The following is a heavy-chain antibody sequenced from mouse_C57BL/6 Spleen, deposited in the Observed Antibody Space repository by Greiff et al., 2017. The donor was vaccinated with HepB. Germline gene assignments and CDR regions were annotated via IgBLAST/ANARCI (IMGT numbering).Heavy chain of an antibody. J-gene: IGHJ4*01. V-gene: IGHV1-53*01. Sequence: QVQLQQPGTELVKPGASVKLSCKASGYTFTSYWMHWVKQRPGQGLEWIGNINPSNGGTNYNEKFKSKATLTVDKSSSTAYMQLSSLKSEDSAVYYCARRTMITPIYYAMDYWGQGTSVTVSS. CDR2: INPSNGGT. D-gene: IGHD2-4*01. CDR3: ARRTMITPIYYAMDY. CDR1: GYTFTSYW.